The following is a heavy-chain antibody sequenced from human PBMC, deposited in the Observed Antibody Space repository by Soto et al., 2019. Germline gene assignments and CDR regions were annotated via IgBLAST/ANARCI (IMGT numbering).Heavy chain of an antibody. Sequence: SETLSLTCTVSSGSIGSIGYYWGLIRQPPGRELEWIGSLYPHGITYYNPSLRSRVTISVDTTKKQFSLKLTSVTAADTAVYYCARTSDGYSTERPAHWGLGTLVTVSS. D-gene: IGHD2-21*02. CDR1: SGSIGSIGYY. J-gene: IGHJ4*02. V-gene: IGHV4-39*01. CDR2: LYPHGIT. CDR3: ARTSDGYSTERPAH.